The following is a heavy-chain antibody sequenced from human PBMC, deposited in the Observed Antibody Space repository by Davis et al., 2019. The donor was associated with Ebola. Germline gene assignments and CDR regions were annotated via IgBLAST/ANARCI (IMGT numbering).Heavy chain of an antibody. CDR1: GISFSKYG. CDR2: LSPDGSDK. CDR3: VKTRSNWWNDALEM. J-gene: IGHJ3*02. V-gene: IGHV3-30*18. Sequence: GESLKISCAASGISFSKYGMFWVRQAPGKVMEWVAVLSPDGSDKNYADSGKGRFTISRDNSKNTLELQMNSLRPEDTAVYYCVKTRSNWWNDALEMWGRGTMVIVSS. D-gene: IGHD2-8*02.